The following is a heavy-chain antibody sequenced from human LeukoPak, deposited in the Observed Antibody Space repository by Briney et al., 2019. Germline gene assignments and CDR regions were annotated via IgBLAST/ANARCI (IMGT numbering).Heavy chain of an antibody. J-gene: IGHJ3*02. CDR2: ISSSGSTI. V-gene: IGHV3-48*03. CDR3: ARETGFAFDI. CDR1: GFTFSSYE. Sequence: PGGSLRLSCAASGFTFSSYEMNWVRQAPGKGLEWVSNISSSGSTINYADSVKGRFTISRDNAKNELYLKMNSLRAEDTAVYYCARETGFAFDIWGQGTMVTVSS.